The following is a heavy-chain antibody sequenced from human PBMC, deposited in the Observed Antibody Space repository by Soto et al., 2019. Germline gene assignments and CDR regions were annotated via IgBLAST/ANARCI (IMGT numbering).Heavy chain of an antibody. J-gene: IGHJ6*02. V-gene: IGHV3-30*18. Sequence: QVQLVESGGGVVQPGRSLRLSCAASEFTFSSHGMHWVRQAPGKGLECVSYISYDGSDKRYGDSVKGRFTMSRDNSKNTLYLEMYSLSVEDTAVYYCAKVLPGVIGFGMDVWGRGTTVTVAS. D-gene: IGHD3-10*01. CDR1: EFTFSSHG. CDR2: ISYDGSDK. CDR3: AKVLPGVIGFGMDV.